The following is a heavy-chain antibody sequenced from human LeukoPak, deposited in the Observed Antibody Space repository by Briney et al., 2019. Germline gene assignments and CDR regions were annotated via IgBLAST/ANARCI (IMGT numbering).Heavy chain of an antibody. CDR2: ISSASSYI. D-gene: IGHD6-19*01. Sequence: GGSLRLSCAASGFTFSSYSMNWVRQAPGKGLEWVSSISSASSYIYYADSVKGRFTIFRGNAKNSLFLQMNSLRAEDTAVYYCVRVIAVSGYYDYWGQGTLVTVSS. CDR3: VRVIAVSGYYDY. CDR1: GFTFSSYS. V-gene: IGHV3-21*01. J-gene: IGHJ4*02.